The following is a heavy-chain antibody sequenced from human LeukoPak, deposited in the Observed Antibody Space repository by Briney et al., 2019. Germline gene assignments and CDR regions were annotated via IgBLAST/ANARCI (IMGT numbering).Heavy chain of an antibody. V-gene: IGHV3-21*01. CDR2: ITFSSSHI. D-gene: IGHD3-10*01. CDR1: GFTFSYV. Sequence: GGSLRLSCAASGFTFSYVMTWVRQAPGKGLECVSSITFSSSHIYYADSVKGRFTISRDNTKDSLYLQMNSLRAEDTAIYYCARGPQFSGPGWFDPWGQGTLVTVSS. CDR3: ARGPQFSGPGWFDP. J-gene: IGHJ5*02.